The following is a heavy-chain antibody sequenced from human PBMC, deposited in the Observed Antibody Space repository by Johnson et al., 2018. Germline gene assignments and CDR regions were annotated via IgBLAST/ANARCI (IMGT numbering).Heavy chain of an antibody. D-gene: IGHD2/OR15-2a*01. J-gene: IGHJ6*02. CDR3: AKDFLSMGILSADGMDV. CDR2: ISWNSGSI. V-gene: IGHV3-9*01. Sequence: EVQLVESGGGLVQPGRSLRLSCAASGFTFDDYAMHWVRQAPGKGLEWVSGISWNSGSIGYADSVKGRFTISRDHAKNSLYLQMNSLRAEDTAFYYCAKDFLSMGILSADGMDVCGQGTTVTVSS. CDR1: GFTFDDYA.